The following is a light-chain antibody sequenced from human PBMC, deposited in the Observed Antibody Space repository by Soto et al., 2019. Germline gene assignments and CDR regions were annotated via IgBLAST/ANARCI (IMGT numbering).Light chain of an antibody. V-gene: IGKV3-20*01. CDR1: QTITGRS. Sequence: IVLTQSPSTLSLSPGERATLSCRASQTITGRSLAWYQQKPGQAPRRLVTSISNRATGIPDRFSGSGSGADFTLTISRLEPEDFAVYSCQQYQNSWTFGQGTKV. CDR2: SIS. CDR3: QQYQNSWT. J-gene: IGKJ1*01.